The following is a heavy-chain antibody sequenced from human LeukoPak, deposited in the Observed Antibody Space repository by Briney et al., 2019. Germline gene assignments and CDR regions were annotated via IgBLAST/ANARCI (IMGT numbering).Heavy chain of an antibody. CDR3: ARQGGARYFDY. CDR2: IYSGDNT. V-gene: IGHV3-66*04. D-gene: IGHD3-16*01. J-gene: IGHJ4*02. CDR1: GFTVRSNY. Sequence: GGSLRLSCAASGFTVRSNYMSWVRQAPGKGLEWVSVIYSGDNTYYADSVKGRFTITRDNSNNTLYLQMNSLRAEDTAVYYCARQGGARYFDYWGQGTLVTVSS.